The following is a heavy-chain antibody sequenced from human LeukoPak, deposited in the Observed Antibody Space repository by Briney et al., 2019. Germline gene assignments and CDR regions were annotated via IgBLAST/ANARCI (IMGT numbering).Heavy chain of an antibody. Sequence: ASVKVSCKASGYTFTSYDINWVRQATGQGLEWMGWMNPNSGNTGYAQKFQGRVTMTRDTSTSTVYMELSSLRSEDTAVYYCARVSYDILTGPYGLFDYWGQGTLVTVSS. V-gene: IGHV1-8*01. CDR1: GYTFTSYD. J-gene: IGHJ4*02. CDR2: MNPNSGNT. D-gene: IGHD3-9*01. CDR3: ARVSYDILTGPYGLFDY.